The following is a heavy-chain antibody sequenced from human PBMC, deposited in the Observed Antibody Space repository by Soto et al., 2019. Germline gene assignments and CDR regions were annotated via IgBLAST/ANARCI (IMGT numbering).Heavy chain of an antibody. CDR3: AREPYYDILTGFPKFFDY. J-gene: IGHJ4*02. Sequence: ASVKVSCKASGYTFTSYAMHWVRQAPGQRLEWMGWINVGNGNTKYSENFQDRVTITRDTSASTAHMELSSLRSGDTAVYFCAREPYYDILTGFPKFFDYWGQGSLVTVSS. V-gene: IGHV1-3*01. D-gene: IGHD3-9*01. CDR1: GYTFTSYA. CDR2: INVGNGNT.